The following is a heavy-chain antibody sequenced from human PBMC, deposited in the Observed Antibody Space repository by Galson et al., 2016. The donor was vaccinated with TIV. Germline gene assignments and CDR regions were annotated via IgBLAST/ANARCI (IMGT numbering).Heavy chain of an antibody. J-gene: IGHJ6*02. CDR1: GFTFSNYW. V-gene: IGHV3-7*01. CDR2: IKQTGSEK. CDR3: ARQYYFYSYGMDV. Sequence: PRLSCAASGFTFSNYWMSWVRQAPGKGLEWVANIKQTGSEKYYVDSVKGRFTISRDNAKNSLYLQMNSLGAEDTAVYYCARQYYFYSYGMDVWGQGTAVTVSS.